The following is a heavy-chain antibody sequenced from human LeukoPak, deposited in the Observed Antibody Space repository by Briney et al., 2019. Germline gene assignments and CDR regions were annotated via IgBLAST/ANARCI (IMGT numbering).Heavy chain of an antibody. Sequence: ASVKVSCKASGGTFSSYAISWVRQAPGQGLEWMGGIIPIFGTANYARKFQGRVTITADESTSTAYMELSSLRSEDTAVYYCARGGLINYYDSSGYYYLGYWGQGTLVTVSS. D-gene: IGHD3-22*01. CDR2: IIPIFGTA. CDR1: GGTFSSYA. J-gene: IGHJ4*02. V-gene: IGHV1-69*13. CDR3: ARGGLINYYDSSGYYYLGY.